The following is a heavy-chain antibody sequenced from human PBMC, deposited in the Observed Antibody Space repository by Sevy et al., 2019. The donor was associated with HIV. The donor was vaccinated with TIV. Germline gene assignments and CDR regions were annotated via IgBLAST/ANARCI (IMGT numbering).Heavy chain of an antibody. CDR2: ISFDEKYT. D-gene: IGHD5-12*01. J-gene: IGHJ3*01. Sequence: GGSLRLSCAASGFTFTSYGIHWVRQAPGKGLEGVAKISFDEKYTNYAESVKGRFTISRDISKNTVFLEMNSLRPDDTGVYYCAKVLGFGSGYDYAFDFWGQGTMVTVSS. V-gene: IGHV3-30*02. CDR3: AKVLGFGSGYDYAFDF. CDR1: GFTFTSYG.